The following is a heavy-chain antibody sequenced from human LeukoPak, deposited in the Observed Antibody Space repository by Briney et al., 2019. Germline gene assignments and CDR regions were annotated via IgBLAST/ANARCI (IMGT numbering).Heavy chain of an antibody. Sequence: PSQTLSLTCTVSGGSISSGGYYWSWIRQHPGKGLEWIGYIYYSGSTYYNPSLKSRVTISVDTSKNQFSLKLSSVTAADTAVYYCARAKFLGSAANDYGDYGGVVSEGYFDYWGQGTLVTVSS. V-gene: IGHV4-31*03. D-gene: IGHD4-17*01. CDR1: GGSISSGGYY. CDR3: ARAKFLGSAANDYGDYGGVVSEGYFDY. CDR2: IYYSGST. J-gene: IGHJ4*02.